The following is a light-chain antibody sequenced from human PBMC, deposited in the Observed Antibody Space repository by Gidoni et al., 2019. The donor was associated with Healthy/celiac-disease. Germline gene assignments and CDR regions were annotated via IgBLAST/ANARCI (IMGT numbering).Light chain of an antibody. J-gene: IGKJ3*01. Sequence: DIQMTQSPSTLSASVGDRVTITCRASQSSSSWLAWYQQKPGKAPKLLIYDASSLERGVPSRFSGSGSGTEFTLTISSLQPDDFATYYCQQYNSYLFTFGPGTKVDIK. CDR1: QSSSSW. CDR2: DAS. V-gene: IGKV1-5*01. CDR3: QQYNSYLFT.